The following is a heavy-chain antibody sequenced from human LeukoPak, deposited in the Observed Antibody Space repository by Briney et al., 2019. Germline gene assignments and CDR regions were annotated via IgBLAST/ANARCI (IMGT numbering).Heavy chain of an antibody. CDR2: IKQDASEK. D-gene: IGHD6-19*01. V-gene: IGHV3-7*03. J-gene: IGHJ4*02. CDR3: AKTPYSSGWYDY. CDR1: GFTFSGFW. Sequence: GGSLRLSCAASGFTFSGFWMSWVRQAPGKGLEWVANIKQDASEKYYVDSVKGRFTISRDNAQTSLFLQMNSLRAEDTAVYYCAKTPYSSGWYDYWGQGTLVTVSS.